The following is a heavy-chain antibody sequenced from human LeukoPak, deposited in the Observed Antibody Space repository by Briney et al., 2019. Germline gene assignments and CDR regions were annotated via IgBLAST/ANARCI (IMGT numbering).Heavy chain of an antibody. V-gene: IGHV4-39*01. CDR1: GGSISSSSYY. D-gene: IGHD2-2*01. Sequence: PSETLSLTCTVSGGSISSSSYYWGWIRQPPGKGLEWIGSIYYSGSTYYNPSLKSRVTISVDTSKNQFSLKLSSVTAADTAVYYCARQGIVVVPAAIVWSDPWGQGILVTVSS. CDR2: IYYSGST. CDR3: ARQGIVVVPAAIVWSDP. J-gene: IGHJ5*02.